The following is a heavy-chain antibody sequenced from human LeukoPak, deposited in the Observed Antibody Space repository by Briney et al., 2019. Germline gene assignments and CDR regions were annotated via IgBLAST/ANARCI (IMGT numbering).Heavy chain of an antibody. Sequence: GESLKISCKGSGYSFTNYWIGWVRQMPGKGLEWMGIIYPGDSDTTYKPSFQGQVTISADKSISAAYLQWSSLKASDTAMYYCARSRAETVPVWGSYRHHDAFDIWGQGTMVTVSS. J-gene: IGHJ3*02. CDR2: IYPGDSDT. D-gene: IGHD3-16*02. V-gene: IGHV5-51*01. CDR1: GYSFTNYW. CDR3: ARSRAETVPVWGSYRHHDAFDI.